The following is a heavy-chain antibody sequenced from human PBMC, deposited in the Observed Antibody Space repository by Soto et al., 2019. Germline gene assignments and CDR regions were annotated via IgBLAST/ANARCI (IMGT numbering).Heavy chain of an antibody. CDR3: ARAGGLGAVAVDY. D-gene: IGHD6-19*01. CDR1: GGSISSGGYS. CDR2: IYHSGST. V-gene: IGHV4-30-2*01. Sequence: QLQLQESGSGLVKPSQTLSLTCAVSGGSISSGGYSWGWIRQPPGKGLEWIGYIYHSGSTYYNPSLKSGVTKSVDSTKNQFSLKLSSVTAAETVVYYCARAGGLGAVAVDYWGQGTLVTVSS. J-gene: IGHJ4*02.